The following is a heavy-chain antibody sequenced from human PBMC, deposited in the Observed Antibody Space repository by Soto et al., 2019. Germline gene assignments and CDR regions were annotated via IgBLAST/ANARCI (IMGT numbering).Heavy chain of an antibody. D-gene: IGHD6-13*01. J-gene: IGHJ5*02. CDR3: ARHFGIAAAGPFRFDP. CDR2: IYYSGST. CDR1: GGSISSSSYY. Sequence: PSENLSLTCTVSGGSISSSSYYWGWIRQPPGKGLEWIGSIYYSGSTYYNPSLTSRVTISVDTSKNQFSLKLSSVTAADTAVYYCARHFGIAAAGPFRFDPCGQATLVTVSA. V-gene: IGHV4-39*01.